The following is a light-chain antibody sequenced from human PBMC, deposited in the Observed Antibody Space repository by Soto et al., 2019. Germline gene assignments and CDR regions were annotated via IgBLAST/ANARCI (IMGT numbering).Light chain of an antibody. J-gene: IGLJ2*01. CDR2: EVS. CDR1: PSDVGASNY. CDR3: SSSARTKNMV. Sequence: QSALTQPPSASGSPGQSVTISCTGTPSDVGASNYVSWYQQQPGKAPKLMISEVSKRPSGVPDRFAGSKSGNTASLTVSGLQAEDEADYYCSSSARTKNMVFGAGTKLTVL. V-gene: IGLV2-8*01.